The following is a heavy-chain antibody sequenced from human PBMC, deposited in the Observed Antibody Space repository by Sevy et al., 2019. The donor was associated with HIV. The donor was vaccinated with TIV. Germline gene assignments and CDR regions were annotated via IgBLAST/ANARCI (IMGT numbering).Heavy chain of an antibody. J-gene: IGHJ4*02. CDR3: TRAQATADTPEYYFDY. D-gene: IGHD5-12*01. Sequence: GGSLRLSCTSSGFTFGDYAMSWFRQAPGKGLEWVAFIRRNSHEPYGGSTEYAASVKGRFTISRDDSKSIAYLQMNSLKTEDTVVYYCTRAQATADTPEYYFDYWGQGILVTVSS. CDR1: GFTFGDYA. V-gene: IGHV3-49*03. CDR2: IRRNSHEPYGGST.